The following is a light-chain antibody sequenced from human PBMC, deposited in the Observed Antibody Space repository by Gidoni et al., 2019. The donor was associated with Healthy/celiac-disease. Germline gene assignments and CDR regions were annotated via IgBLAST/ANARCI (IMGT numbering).Light chain of an antibody. CDR2: KDS. Sequence: SYELTQPPSVSVSPGQTARITGSGDALPKQYAYWYQQKPGQAPVLVIYKDSERPSGIPERFSGSSSGTTVTLTISGVQAEDEADYYCQSADSSGTYEVVFGGGTKLTVL. CDR3: QSADSSGTYEVV. V-gene: IGLV3-25*03. J-gene: IGLJ2*01. CDR1: ALPKQY.